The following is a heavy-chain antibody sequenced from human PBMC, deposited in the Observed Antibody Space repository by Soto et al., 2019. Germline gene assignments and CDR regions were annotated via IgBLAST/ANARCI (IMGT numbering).Heavy chain of an antibody. CDR1: GGSVSSGSYY. D-gene: IGHD3-9*01. CDR3: ARDDYDILTGFDY. V-gene: IGHV4-61*01. CDR2: IYYSGST. Sequence: SETLSLTCTVSGGSVSSGSYYWSWIRQPPGKGLEWIGYIYYSGSTNYNPSLKSRVTISVDTSKNQFSLKLSSVTAADTAVYYCARDDYDILTGFDYWGQGTLVTVSS. J-gene: IGHJ4*02.